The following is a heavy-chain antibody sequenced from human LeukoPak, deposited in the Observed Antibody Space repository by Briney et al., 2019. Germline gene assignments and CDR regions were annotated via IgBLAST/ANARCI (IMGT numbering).Heavy chain of an antibody. CDR3: ARLGGRYFDGRNWFDP. D-gene: IGHD3-9*01. V-gene: IGHV4-59*08. Sequence: SETLSLTCTVSGGSISSYYWSWIRQPPGKGLEGSGYIYYSGSTNYNPSLKSRVTISVDTSKNQFSLKLSSVTAANTAVYYCARLGGRYFDGRNWFDPWGQGTLVTVSS. J-gene: IGHJ5*02. CDR2: IYYSGST. CDR1: GGSISSYY.